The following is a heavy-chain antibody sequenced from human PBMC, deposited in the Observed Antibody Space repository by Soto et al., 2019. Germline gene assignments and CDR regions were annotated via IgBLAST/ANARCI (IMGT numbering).Heavy chain of an antibody. CDR1: GVSISRGDYY. D-gene: IGHD1-26*01. CDR3: ARDGKRGQNWFDP. CDR2: IYNSGST. J-gene: IGHJ5*02. V-gene: IGHV4-30-4*08. Sequence: PSETLSLTCTVSGVSISRGDYYWSWIRQPPGKGLEWIGYIYNSGSTYYNPSLKSRVTISVDTSKNQFSLKLSSVTAADTAVYYCARDGKRGQNWFDPWGQGTLVTVSS.